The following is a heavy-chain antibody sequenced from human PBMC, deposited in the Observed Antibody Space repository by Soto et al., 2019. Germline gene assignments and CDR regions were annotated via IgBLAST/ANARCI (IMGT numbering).Heavy chain of an antibody. CDR1: GGSISSNY. V-gene: IGHV4-59*08. CDR3: ARRLWRGSGRGYFDY. J-gene: IGHJ4*02. CDR2: IYYSGST. Sequence: QVQLQESGPGLVKPSETLSLTCTVSGGSISSNYWSWIRQPPGKGLEWIGYIYYSGSTNYNPSLKSRVTISADTSKNQFSLKLSSVTAADTAVYYCARRLWRGSGRGYFDYWGQGTLVTVSS. D-gene: IGHD3-10*01.